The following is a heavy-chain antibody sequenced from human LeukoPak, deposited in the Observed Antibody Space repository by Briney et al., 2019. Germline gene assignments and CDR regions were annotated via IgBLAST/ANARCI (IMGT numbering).Heavy chain of an antibody. CDR1: GCSFSSYA. CDR2: VIPIFGTG. Sequence: ASVKVSCKASGCSFSSYAISLVRQAPGQGLEWMGVVIPIFGTGNYAQKFEGRVTITADNSTRTAYLELRRLRSEDTAVYYCARGTGIAAAGTPHPETVAYYYYGMDVWGKGPTVTVSS. CDR3: ARGTGIAAAGTPHPETVAYYYYGMDV. J-gene: IGHJ6*04. V-gene: IGHV1-69*06. D-gene: IGHD6-13*01.